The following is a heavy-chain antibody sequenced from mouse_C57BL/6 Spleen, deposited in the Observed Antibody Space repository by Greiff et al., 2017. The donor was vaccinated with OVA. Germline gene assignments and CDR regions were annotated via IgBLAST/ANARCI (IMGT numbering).Heavy chain of an antibody. V-gene: IGHV1-80*01. CDR1: GYAFSSYW. D-gene: IGHD2-2*01. Sequence: LQESGAELVKPGASVKISCKASGYAFSSYWMNWVKQRPGKGLEWIGQIYPGDGDTNYNGKFKGKATLTADKSSSTAYMQLSSLTSEDSAVYFCAREEGSTMVTTDYWGQGTTLTVSS. J-gene: IGHJ2*01. CDR2: IYPGDGDT. CDR3: AREEGSTMVTTDY.